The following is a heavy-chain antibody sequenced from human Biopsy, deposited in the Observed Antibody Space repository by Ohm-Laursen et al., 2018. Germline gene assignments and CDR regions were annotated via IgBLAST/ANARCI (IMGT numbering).Heavy chain of an antibody. V-gene: IGHV3-21*05. D-gene: IGHD3-10*01. CDR1: GFTFSSHA. J-gene: IGHJ4*02. CDR2: ITSSSTYI. Sequence: SLRLSCAASGFTFSSHAMTWVRQAPGKGLEWVSYITSSSTYINYVDSVKGRFTISRDNAKNSLYLQMNSLTVEDTAVYYCARDGAGSYHDYWGQGTLVTVSS. CDR3: ARDGAGSYHDY.